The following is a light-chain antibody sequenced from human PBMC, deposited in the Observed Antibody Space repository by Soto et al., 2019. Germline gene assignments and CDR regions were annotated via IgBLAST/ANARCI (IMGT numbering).Light chain of an antibody. V-gene: IGKV1-39*01. CDR1: QSINSH. Sequence: DIQLTQSPSCLSASVGDRVTITCRASQSINSHLNWYQQKPGKAPKFLIYATSNLQSGVPSRFSGSGSGTDFTLPISSLQPEDFATYYCQQSYSVPTFGQGTKVDI. CDR3: QQSYSVPT. CDR2: ATS. J-gene: IGKJ1*01.